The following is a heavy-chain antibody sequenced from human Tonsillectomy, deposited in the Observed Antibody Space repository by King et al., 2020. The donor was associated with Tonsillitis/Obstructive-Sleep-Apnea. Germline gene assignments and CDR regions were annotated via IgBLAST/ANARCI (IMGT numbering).Heavy chain of an antibody. CDR1: GYTFTSYG. CDR3: ARDSMRHYFDSIDRSGYHTCAY. J-gene: IGHJ4*02. D-gene: IGHD3-22*01. CDR2: ISAYNGNT. Sequence: LVQSGAEVKKPGASVKVSCKASGYTFTSYGISWVRQAPGQGLEWMGWISAYNGNTNYAQKLKGRVTMTTDTSTSKAYLDLRILRSDDTSVYYCARDSMRHYFDSIDRSGYHTCAYWGQGTLVTVSS. V-gene: IGHV1-18*01.